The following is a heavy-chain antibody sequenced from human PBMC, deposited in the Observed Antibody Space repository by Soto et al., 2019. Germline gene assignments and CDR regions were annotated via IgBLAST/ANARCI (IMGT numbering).Heavy chain of an antibody. CDR1: GYTLNEVA. J-gene: IGHJ5*02. CDR3: TTYNGDYNFDH. Sequence: QVPLVQSGAEVKKPGASVKVSCKVSGYTLNEVAMHWVRQPPGKGLEWLGGFDPDEAETIYAQHFQGRVTMTEDTSTDTVYIELSSLRSEDTALYFCTTYNGDYNFDHWCQGTLVTGPS. D-gene: IGHD4-17*01. CDR2: FDPDEAET. V-gene: IGHV1-24*01.